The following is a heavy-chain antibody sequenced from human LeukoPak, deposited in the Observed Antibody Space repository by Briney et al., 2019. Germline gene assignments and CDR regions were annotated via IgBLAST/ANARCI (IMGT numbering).Heavy chain of an antibody. CDR2: ILSSGSLK. CDR1: GFTFSSYG. V-gene: IGHV3-48*04. Sequence: VGCLRLSCAASGFTFSSYGMHWVRQAPGKGLEWLSYILSSGSLKYYADSLKGRFTTSRDTAKNTLYLQMNSLTAEDTADYYCARDLGDYVGYDAFDIWGQGTRVTVSS. CDR3: ARDLGDYVGYDAFDI. J-gene: IGHJ3*02. D-gene: IGHD4-17*01.